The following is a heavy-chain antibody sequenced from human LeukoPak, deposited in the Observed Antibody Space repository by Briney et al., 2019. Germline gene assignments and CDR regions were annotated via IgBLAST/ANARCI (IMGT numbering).Heavy chain of an antibody. CDR1: GFTVSSNY. J-gene: IGHJ6*04. D-gene: IGHD6-13*01. CDR2: IYSGGST. Sequence: GGSLRLSCAASGFTVSSNYMSWVRQAPGKGLEWVSVIYSGGSTYYADSVKGRFTISRDNSKNTLYLQMNSLRAEDTAVYYCARDLVSNSPDPYYYYGMDVWGKGTTVTVSS. V-gene: IGHV3-53*01. CDR3: ARDLVSNSPDPYYYYGMDV.